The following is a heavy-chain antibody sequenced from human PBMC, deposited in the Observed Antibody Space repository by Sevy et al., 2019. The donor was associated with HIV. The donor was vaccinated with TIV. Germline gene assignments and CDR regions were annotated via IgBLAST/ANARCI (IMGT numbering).Heavy chain of an antibody. CDR2: ISDSGIDK. Sequence: GGSLRLSCAASGFTFSLYAMNWVRQAPGMGLEWVSSISDSGIDKYYADSMKGRFTISRDNAKNSLYLQIDSLRVEDTSVYYCARPSSGWTAGDYWGQGTLVTVSS. CDR3: ARPSSGWTAGDY. CDR1: GFTFSLYA. V-gene: IGHV3-21*01. J-gene: IGHJ4*02. D-gene: IGHD6-19*01.